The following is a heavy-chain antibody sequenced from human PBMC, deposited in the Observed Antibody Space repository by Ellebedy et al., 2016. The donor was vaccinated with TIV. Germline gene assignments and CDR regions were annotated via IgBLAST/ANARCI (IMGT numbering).Heavy chain of an antibody. J-gene: IGHJ4*02. V-gene: IGHV3-11*01. Sequence: GESLKIPCAASAFTFSDYYMSLIRQAPGKGLEWVSSISSSGTTIYYADSVKGRFTISRDNAKNSLYLQMNSLRAEDTAVYYCAKEKTNHYFDSWGQGTLVTVSS. CDR1: AFTFSDYY. CDR2: ISSSGTTI. CDR3: AKEKTNHYFDS. D-gene: IGHD1-14*01.